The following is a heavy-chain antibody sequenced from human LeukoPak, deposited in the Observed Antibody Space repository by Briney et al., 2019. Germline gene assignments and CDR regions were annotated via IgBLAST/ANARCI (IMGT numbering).Heavy chain of an antibody. CDR2: ISYDGSNK. J-gene: IGHJ6*03. D-gene: IGHD6-6*01. CDR1: GFTFSSYA. CDR3: ARDAAARYYYYYMDV. Sequence: GGSLRLSCAASGFTFSSYAMHWVRQAPGKGLEWVAVISYDGSNKYYADSVKGRFTISRDNAKNSLHLQMNSLRAEDTALYYCARDAAARYYYYYMDVWGKGTTVTVSS. V-gene: IGHV3-30*04.